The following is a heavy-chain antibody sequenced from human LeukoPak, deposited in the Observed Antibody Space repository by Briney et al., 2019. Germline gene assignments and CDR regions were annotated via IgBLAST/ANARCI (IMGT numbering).Heavy chain of an antibody. V-gene: IGHV4-39*07. CDR1: GGSISRSSYY. CDR3: ARLRTYCYGSGSYYNGWFDP. D-gene: IGHD3-10*01. Sequence: PSETLSLTCTVSGGSISRSSYYWGWIRQPPGKGLEWIGSISYSGSAYYNPSLNSRVTISLDTSKNQFSLKLSSVTAADTAVYYCARLRTYCYGSGSYYNGWFDPWGQGTLVTVSS. CDR2: ISYSGSA. J-gene: IGHJ5*02.